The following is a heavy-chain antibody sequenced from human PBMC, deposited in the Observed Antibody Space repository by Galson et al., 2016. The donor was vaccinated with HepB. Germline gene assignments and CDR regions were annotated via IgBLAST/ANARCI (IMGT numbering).Heavy chain of an antibody. CDR2: ISTYIGNT. D-gene: IGHD1-26*01. CDR1: GYIFTSHG. V-gene: IGHV1-18*01. Sequence: SVKVSCKASGYIFTSHGINWVRQAPGHGLEWMGWISTYIGNTNYAQKLAGRATMTTDTTTSTAHMELQSLRYDATAVYYRSREQGVGYAMDVWGQGTTVIVSS. CDR3: SREQGVGYAMDV. J-gene: IGHJ6*02.